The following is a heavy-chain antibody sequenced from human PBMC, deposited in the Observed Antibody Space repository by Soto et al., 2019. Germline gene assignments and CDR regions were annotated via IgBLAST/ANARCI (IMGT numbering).Heavy chain of an antibody. J-gene: IGHJ6*03. Sequence: NPSETLSLTCTVSGGSISSYYWSWIRQPPGKGLEWIGYIYYSGSTNYNPSLKSRVTISVDTSKNQFSLKLSSVTAADTAVYYCARVEGAAAGPVNYYYYYYMDVWGKGTTVTVSS. D-gene: IGHD6-13*01. CDR3: ARVEGAAAGPVNYYYYYYMDV. CDR1: GGSISSYY. CDR2: IYYSGST. V-gene: IGHV4-59*01.